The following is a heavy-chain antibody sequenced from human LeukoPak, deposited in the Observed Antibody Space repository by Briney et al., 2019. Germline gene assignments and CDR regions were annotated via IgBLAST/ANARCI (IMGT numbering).Heavy chain of an antibody. Sequence: SETLSLTCAVYGGSFSGYYWSWIRQPPGKGLEWIGEINHSGSTNYNPSLKSRVTISVDTSKNQFSLKLSSVTAADTAVYYCARGPGAPGAFDIWGQGTMVTVSS. CDR3: ARGPGAPGAFDI. V-gene: IGHV4-34*01. CDR1: GGSFSGYY. D-gene: IGHD3-10*01. J-gene: IGHJ3*02. CDR2: INHSGST.